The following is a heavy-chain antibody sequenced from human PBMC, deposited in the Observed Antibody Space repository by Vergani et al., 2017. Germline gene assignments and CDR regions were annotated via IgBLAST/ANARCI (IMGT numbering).Heavy chain of an antibody. CDR3: ARDLMDMMVRGVTWFDP. Sequence: QVQLVQSGAEVKKPGASVKVSCKASGYTFTSYYMHWVRQAPGQGLEWMGIINPSGGSTSYAQKFQGRVTMTRDTSTSTVYMELSSLRSEDTAVYYCARDLMDMMVRGVTWFDPWGQGTLVTVSS. V-gene: IGHV1-46*01. CDR1: GYTFTSYY. J-gene: IGHJ5*02. D-gene: IGHD3-10*01. CDR2: INPSGGST.